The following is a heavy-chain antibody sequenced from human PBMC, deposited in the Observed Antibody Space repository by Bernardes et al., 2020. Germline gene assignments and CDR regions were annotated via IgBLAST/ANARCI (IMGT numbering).Heavy chain of an antibody. J-gene: IGHJ3*01. CDR1: GGGMSEDNNI. V-gene: IGHV4-30-4*01. D-gene: IGHD3-22*01. Sequence: SETLSLTCSVSGGGMSEDNNIWTWIRQTPGKGLEWIGSISFSATTHYNESLKSRISITLDKAKNQFSLELASVTDADSAVYYCASYYDGSGNPPDGFHVWGQGTMVTVS. CDR3: ASYYDGSGNPPDGFHV. CDR2: ISFSATT.